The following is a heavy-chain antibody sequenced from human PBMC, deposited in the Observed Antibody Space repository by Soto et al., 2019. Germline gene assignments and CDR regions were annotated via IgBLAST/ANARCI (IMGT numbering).Heavy chain of an antibody. V-gene: IGHV5-51*01. Sequence: GESLKISCNGSGYIFTSYWIGWVRQMPGKGLEWMGIIYPGDSDTRYSPSFQGQVTISADKSISTAYLQWSSLKASDTAMYYCARRMYYYDSSGYPRYYYYYGMDVWGQGTTVTVSS. CDR1: GYIFTSYW. CDR3: ARRMYYYDSSGYPRYYYYYGMDV. D-gene: IGHD3-22*01. CDR2: IYPGDSDT. J-gene: IGHJ6*02.